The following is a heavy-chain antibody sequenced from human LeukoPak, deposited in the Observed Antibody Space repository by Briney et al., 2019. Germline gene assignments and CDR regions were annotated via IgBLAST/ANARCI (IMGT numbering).Heavy chain of an antibody. Sequence: PGGSLRLSCAASGFTFTFYSMNWVRQAPGKGLEWISSISSLGRSYKYYADSVKGRFTISRDDAKNSLYLQMNSLRADDTAVYYCVRPSIDDYGDCGYWGQGTLVTVSS. V-gene: IGHV3-21*01. CDR3: VRPSIDDYGDCGY. CDR2: ISSLGRSYK. D-gene: IGHD4-17*01. CDR1: GFTFTFYS. J-gene: IGHJ4*02.